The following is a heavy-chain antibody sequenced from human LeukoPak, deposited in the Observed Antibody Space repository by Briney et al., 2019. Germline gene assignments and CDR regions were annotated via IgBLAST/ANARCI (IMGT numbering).Heavy chain of an antibody. D-gene: IGHD3-10*01. CDR1: GFTFSSYS. V-gene: IGHV3-48*01. J-gene: IGHJ5*02. CDR2: ISSSSSTI. Sequence: GGSLRLSCAASGFTFSSYSMNWVRQAPGKGLEWVSYISSSSSTIYYADSVKGRFTISRDNDKNSLYLQMTSLRAEDTAVYYCARDHAPYYYGSGRKNWFDPWGQGTLVTVPS. CDR3: ARDHAPYYYGSGRKNWFDP.